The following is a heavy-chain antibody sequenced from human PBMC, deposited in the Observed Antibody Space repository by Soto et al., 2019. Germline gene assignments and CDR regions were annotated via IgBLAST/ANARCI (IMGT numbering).Heavy chain of an antibody. CDR2: ISAYNGNT. J-gene: IGHJ4*02. CDR3: ARVLRHSGYDFLAPPAETLAYCGGDCYYFDY. Sequence: GASVKVSCKASGYTFTSYGISWVRQAPGQGLEWMGWISAYNGNTNYAQKLQGRVTMTTDTSTSTAYMELRSLRSDDTAVYYCARVLRHSGYDFLAPPAETLAYCGGDCYYFDYWGQGTLVTVSS. D-gene: IGHD2-21*02. CDR1: GYTFTSYG. V-gene: IGHV1-18*01.